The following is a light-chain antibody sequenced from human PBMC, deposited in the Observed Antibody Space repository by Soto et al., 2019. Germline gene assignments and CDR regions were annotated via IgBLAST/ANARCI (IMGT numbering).Light chain of an antibody. CDR1: SSNIGSKA. V-gene: IGLV1-44*01. Sequence: QSVLTQPPSASGTPGQWVTISCSGSSSNIGSKAVNWYQQLPGTAPKLLMYSNNQRPSGVPDRFSGSKSGTSASLAISGLQSEDEADYYCAAWDDSLSGVLFGGGTKLTAL. CDR3: AAWDDSLSGVL. CDR2: SNN. J-gene: IGLJ2*01.